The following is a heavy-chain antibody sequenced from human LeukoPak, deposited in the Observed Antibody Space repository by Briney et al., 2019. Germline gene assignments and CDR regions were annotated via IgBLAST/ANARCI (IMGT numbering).Heavy chain of an antibody. J-gene: IGHJ4*02. V-gene: IGHV3-21*04. CDR3: ARTGTSAHHIVVVTAEYYFDY. CDR2: ISSGSSYI. CDR1: GFTFSSYS. Sequence: GGSLRLSCAASGFTFSSYSMNWVRQAPGKGLEWVSSISSGSSYIYYADSVKGRFTISRDNAKNSLFLQMDSLRAEDTAVYYCARTGTSAHHIVVVTAEYYFDYWGQGTLVTVSS. D-gene: IGHD2-21*02.